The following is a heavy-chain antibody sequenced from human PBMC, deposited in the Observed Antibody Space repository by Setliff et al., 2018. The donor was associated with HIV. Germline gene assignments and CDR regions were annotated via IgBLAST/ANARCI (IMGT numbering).Heavy chain of an antibody. CDR1: GDSIRGYY. Sequence: PSETLSLTCTVSGDSIRGYYWSWIRQPPGKGLEWMGCVFYTGFAAYNPSLKSRLTISVDTSKSQFSLRLTSVTAADTAIYYCARQVLIPGVAITPVDYWGQGALVTVSS. CDR2: VFYTGFA. V-gene: IGHV4-59*08. CDR3: ARQVLIPGVAITPVDY. J-gene: IGHJ4*02. D-gene: IGHD5-12*01.